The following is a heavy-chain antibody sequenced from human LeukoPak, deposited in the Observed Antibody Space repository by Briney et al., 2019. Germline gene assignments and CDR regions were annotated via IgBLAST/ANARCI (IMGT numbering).Heavy chain of an antibody. D-gene: IGHD3-10*01. CDR2: INHSGST. CDR1: GGSFSGYY. CDR3: ASRHRITMVRGVHFDY. J-gene: IGHJ4*02. V-gene: IGHV4-34*01. Sequence: SETLSLTCAVYGGSFSGYYWSWVRQPPGKGLEWIGEINHSGSTNYNPSLKSRVTISVETSKNQFSLKLSSVTAADTAVYYCASRHRITMVRGVHFDYWGQGTLVTVSS.